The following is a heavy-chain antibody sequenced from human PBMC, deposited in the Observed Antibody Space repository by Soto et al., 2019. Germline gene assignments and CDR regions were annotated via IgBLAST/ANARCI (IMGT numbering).Heavy chain of an antibody. J-gene: IGHJ5*02. CDR2: ISGSGGST. Sequence: VGSLRLSCASSGFTFSSYAMSWVRHSPGKGLEWVSAISGSGGSTYYADSVKGRFTIPRDNSKNTLYLQMNSLRAEDTAVYYCAKASQWLVPWFDPWAQGTLVTVSS. D-gene: IGHD6-19*01. CDR1: GFTFSSYA. CDR3: AKASQWLVPWFDP. V-gene: IGHV3-23*01.